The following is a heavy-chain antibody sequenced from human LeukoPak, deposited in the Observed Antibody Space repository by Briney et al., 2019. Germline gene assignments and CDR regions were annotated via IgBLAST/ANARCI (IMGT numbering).Heavy chain of an antibody. D-gene: IGHD2-15*01. J-gene: IGHJ6*02. CDR3: ARHKGVVVAATPEPYGMDV. CDR2: IYPGDSDT. V-gene: IGHV5-51*01. CDR1: GYSFTSYW. Sequence: GESLKISCKGSGYSFTSYWIGWVRQIPGKGLEWMGIIYPGDSDTRYSPSFQGQVTISADKSISTAYLQWSSLKASDTAMYYCARHKGVVVAATPEPYGMDVWGQGTTVTVS.